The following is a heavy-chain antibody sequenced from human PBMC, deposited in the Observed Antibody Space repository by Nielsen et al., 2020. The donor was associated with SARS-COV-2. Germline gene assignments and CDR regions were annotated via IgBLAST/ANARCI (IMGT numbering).Heavy chain of an antibody. CDR2: INWNSGSI. V-gene: IGHV3-20*04. J-gene: IGHJ6*02. CDR3: AKGAIGYYYGSGSLNYYGMDV. D-gene: IGHD3-10*01. Sequence: GGSLRLSCAASGFTFDDYGMSWVRQAPGKGLEWVSGINWNSGSIGYADSVKGRFTISRDNAKNSLYLQMSSLRAEDTALYYCAKGAIGYYYGSGSLNYYGMDVWGQGTTVTVSS. CDR1: GFTFDDYG.